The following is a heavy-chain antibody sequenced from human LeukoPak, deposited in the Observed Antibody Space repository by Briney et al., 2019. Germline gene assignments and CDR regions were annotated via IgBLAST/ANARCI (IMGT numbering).Heavy chain of an antibody. J-gene: IGHJ4*02. V-gene: IGHV3-74*01. CDR3: ARARVFDY. CDR2: ISPTGSTT. CDR1: GFSFSGHW. Sequence: PGGSLRLSCTASGFSFSGHWMHWARQLPGKGLVWVSRISPTGSTTSYADSVKGRFTVSRDNAKNTLYLQVNNLRAEDTAVYYCARARVFDYWGQGTLVTVSS.